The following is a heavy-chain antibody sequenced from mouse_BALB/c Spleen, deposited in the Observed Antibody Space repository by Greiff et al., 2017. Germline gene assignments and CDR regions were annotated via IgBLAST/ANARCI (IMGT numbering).Heavy chain of an antibody. CDR2: IYPGNVNT. V-gene: IGHV1S56*01. Sequence: QVQLQQSAAELARPGASVKMSCKASGYTFTSYTIHWVKQRPGQGLEWIGWIYPGNVNTKYNEKFKGKATLTADKSSSTAYMQLSSLTSEDSAVYFCARLAEGFAYWGQGTLVTVSA. J-gene: IGHJ3*01. CDR3: ARLAEGFAY. CDR1: GYTFTSYT. D-gene: IGHD3-3*01.